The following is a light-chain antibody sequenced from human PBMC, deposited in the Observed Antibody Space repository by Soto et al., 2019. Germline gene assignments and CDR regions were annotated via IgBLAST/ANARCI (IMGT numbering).Light chain of an antibody. V-gene: IGLV1-40*01. CDR1: SSNIGAGYD. J-gene: IGLJ3*02. CDR3: QSFDSSLSGWV. CDR2: GNT. Sequence: QSVLTQPPSLSGAPGQRVTISCTGGSSNIGAGYDVHWYQQLPGTAPKLLVSGNTNRPSGVPDRFSGSKSGTSASLAITGLQAEDEADYYCQSFDSSLSGWVFGGGTKLTVL.